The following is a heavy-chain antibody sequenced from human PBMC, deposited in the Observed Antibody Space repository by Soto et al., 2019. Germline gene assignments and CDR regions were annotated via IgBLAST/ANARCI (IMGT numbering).Heavy chain of an antibody. D-gene: IGHD1-26*01. CDR3: ARDMHDGFTHYFET. Sequence: SETLSFTCVVSVGSITSYDWSLIRQFPGKGLECISYTAYTGNTNYNPSLKSRVTISMDTSKNQFSLKLTSMTAAYTAVYYCARDMHDGFTHYFETWGQGSRVTGSS. J-gene: IGHJ5*02. CDR2: TAYTGNT. V-gene: IGHV4-59*01. CDR1: VGSITSYD.